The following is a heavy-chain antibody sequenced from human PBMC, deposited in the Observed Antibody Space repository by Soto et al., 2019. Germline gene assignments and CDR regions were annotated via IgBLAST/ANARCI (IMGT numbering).Heavy chain of an antibody. Sequence: GGSLRLSCAASGFTFSSYGMHWVRQAPGKGLEWVAVIWYDGSNKYYADSVKGRFTISRDNSKNTLYLQMNSLRAEDTAVYYCARDVQNSMVVVVAATRENAFDIWGQGTMVTVSS. CDR3: ARDVQNSMVVVVAATRENAFDI. V-gene: IGHV3-33*01. CDR1: GFTFSSYG. CDR2: IWYDGSNK. J-gene: IGHJ3*02. D-gene: IGHD2-15*01.